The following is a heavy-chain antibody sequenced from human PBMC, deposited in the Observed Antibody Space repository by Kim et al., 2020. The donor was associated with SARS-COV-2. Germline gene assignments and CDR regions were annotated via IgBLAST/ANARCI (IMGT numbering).Heavy chain of an antibody. Sequence: ASVKVSCKASGYTFTGYYMHWVRQAPGQGLEWMGWINPNSGGTNYAQKFQGWVTMTRDTSISTAYMELSRLRSDDTAVYYCARDPGDILTGYSPLSYGMDVWGQGTTVTVSS. D-gene: IGHD3-9*01. CDR2: INPNSGGT. CDR3: ARDPGDILTGYSPLSYGMDV. CDR1: GYTFTGYY. V-gene: IGHV1-2*04. J-gene: IGHJ6*02.